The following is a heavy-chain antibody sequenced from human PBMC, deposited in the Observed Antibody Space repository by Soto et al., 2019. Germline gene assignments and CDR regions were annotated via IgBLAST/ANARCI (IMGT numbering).Heavy chain of an antibody. J-gene: IGHJ6*02. D-gene: IGHD2-21*02. CDR3: ARDLWGYCGTDCYPLDV. CDR2: IYYSGST. V-gene: IGHV4-59*01. CDR1: DGSISSYY. Sequence: TSETLSLTCPFSDGSISSYYLSWIPQPPVKGLEWIGYIYYSGSTVYNPSFKSRVTISVDTSKNQFSLKLNSVTAADTAVYCCARDLWGYCGTDCYPLDVWGQGTTVTVSS.